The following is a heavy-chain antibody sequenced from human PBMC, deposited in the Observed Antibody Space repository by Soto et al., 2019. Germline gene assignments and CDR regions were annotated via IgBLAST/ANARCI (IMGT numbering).Heavy chain of an antibody. CDR1: GFTFSSYS. V-gene: IGHV3-48*01. CDR2: ISSSSTI. Sequence: GGSLRLSCAASGFTFSSYSMNWVRQAPGKGLEWVSYISSSSTIYYADSVKGRFTISRDNAKNSLYLQMNSLRAEDTAVYYCARVRFANTAMVYDYYGMDVWGQGTTVTVSS. D-gene: IGHD5-18*01. J-gene: IGHJ6*02. CDR3: ARVRFANTAMVYDYYGMDV.